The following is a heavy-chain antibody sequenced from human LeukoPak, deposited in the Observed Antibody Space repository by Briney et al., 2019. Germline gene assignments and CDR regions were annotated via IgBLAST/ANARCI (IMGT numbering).Heavy chain of an antibody. J-gene: IGHJ3*02. Sequence: PSGTLSLTCAVSGGSISSSNWWSWVRQPPGQGLGWIGEIYHSGSTNYNPSLKSRVTISVDKSKNQFSLKLSSVTAADTAVYYCARDENYYDDSAFDIWGQGTMVTVSS. CDR2: IYHSGST. V-gene: IGHV4-4*02. CDR3: ARDENYYDDSAFDI. D-gene: IGHD3-22*01. CDR1: GGSISSSNW.